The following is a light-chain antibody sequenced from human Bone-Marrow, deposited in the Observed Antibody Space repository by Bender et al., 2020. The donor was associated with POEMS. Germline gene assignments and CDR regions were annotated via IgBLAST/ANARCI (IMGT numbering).Light chain of an antibody. V-gene: IGLV2-14*01. CDR2: EDT. J-gene: IGLJ1*01. CDR3: SSYDATTTLFV. Sequence: QSALTQPASVSGSPGQSITISCTGTSSDVGGYNYVSWYQQHPGRVPKLMIYEDTKRPSGVSDRFSASKSGSTASLTISGLQAEDEADYYCSSYDATTTLFVFGSGTKVSVL. CDR1: SSDVGGYNY.